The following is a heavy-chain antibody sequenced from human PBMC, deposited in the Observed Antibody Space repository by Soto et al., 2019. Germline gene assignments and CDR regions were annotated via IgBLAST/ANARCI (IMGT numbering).Heavy chain of an antibody. J-gene: IGHJ3*02. CDR3: ARIEYCSGGNCYSAFDI. Sequence: VQSGAEVKKPGASVKVSCKASGDTFISSGISWVRQAPGQALECMGWISGYKGDTNYAQKFQVRVTLTTDTSTSTAYMELRSLTPADTAIYYCARIEYCSGGNCYSAFDIWGQGTLVTVSS. D-gene: IGHD2-15*01. CDR2: ISGYKGDT. CDR1: GDTFISSG. V-gene: IGHV1-18*01.